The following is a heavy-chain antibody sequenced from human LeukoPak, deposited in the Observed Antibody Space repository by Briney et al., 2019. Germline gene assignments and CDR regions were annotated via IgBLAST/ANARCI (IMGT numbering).Heavy chain of an antibody. CDR2: IHTSGST. Sequence: SETLSLTXTVSGSPISSYYWSWIRQPAGKGLEWIGRIHTSGSTDYNPSLKSRVTMSVDTSKNQFSLKLTSVTAADTAVYYCAREGSMTARPFVSIDYWGQGTLVTVSS. D-gene: IGHD6-6*01. CDR1: GSPISSYY. V-gene: IGHV4-4*07. J-gene: IGHJ4*02. CDR3: AREGSMTARPFVSIDY.